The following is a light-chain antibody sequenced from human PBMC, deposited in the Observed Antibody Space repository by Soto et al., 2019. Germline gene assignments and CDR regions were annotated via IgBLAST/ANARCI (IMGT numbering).Light chain of an antibody. CDR2: RSN. CDR3: AARDDSLSGHWV. Sequence: QSVLTQPPSASGTPGQRVTISCSGSSSNIGSEYVVWYQHRPGTAPKLLIYRSNQRPSGVPDRFAGSKSGTSASLAISGLRSEDEADYYCAARDDSLSGHWVFGGGTKLTVL. V-gene: IGLV1-47*01. CDR1: SSNIGSEY. J-gene: IGLJ3*02.